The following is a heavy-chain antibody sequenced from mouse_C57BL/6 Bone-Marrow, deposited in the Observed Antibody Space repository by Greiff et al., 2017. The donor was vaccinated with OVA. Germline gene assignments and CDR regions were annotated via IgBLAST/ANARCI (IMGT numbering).Heavy chain of an antibody. CDR2: SRNKANDYTT. J-gene: IGHJ2*01. V-gene: IGHV7-1*01. CDR3: ARDSTGSGFDY. CDR1: GFTFSDFY. Sequence: EVNVVESGGGLVQSGRSLRLSCATSGFTFSDFYMEWVRQAPGKGLEWIAASRNKANDYTTEYSASVKGRFIVSRDTSQSILYLQMNALRAEDTAIYYCARDSTGSGFDYWGQGTTLTVSA. D-gene: IGHD4-1*01.